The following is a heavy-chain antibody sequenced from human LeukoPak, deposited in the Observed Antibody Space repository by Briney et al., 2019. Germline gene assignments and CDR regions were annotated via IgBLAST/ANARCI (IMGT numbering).Heavy chain of an antibody. Sequence: QPGGSLRLSCAASGFTFSTYWMHWVRQVPGKGLVWVSRIYTDGSSINYADSVKGRFTISRDNAKITLYLQMNSLRAEDTAVYYCARGDWKDAFDIWGQGTRVTVSS. CDR1: GFTFSTYW. CDR2: IYTDGSSI. CDR3: ARGDWKDAFDI. D-gene: IGHD1-1*01. J-gene: IGHJ3*02. V-gene: IGHV3-74*01.